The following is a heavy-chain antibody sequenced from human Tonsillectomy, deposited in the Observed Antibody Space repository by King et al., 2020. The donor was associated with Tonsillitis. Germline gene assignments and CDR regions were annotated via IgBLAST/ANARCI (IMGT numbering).Heavy chain of an antibody. CDR3: AKGGSAVYYFDSSGYYYFDY. Sequence: QVQLVESGAEVKKPGASVQVSCQASGYTFTAYCIHWVRQAPGQGLEWMGWINPNSGDTKYAQKFQGWVTMARDTSISTAYVELNSLKSDDTAVYYCAKGGSAVYYFDSSGYYYFDYWGQGTLVTVSS. D-gene: IGHD3-22*01. CDR2: INPNSGDT. CDR1: GYTFTAYC. V-gene: IGHV1-2*04. J-gene: IGHJ4*02.